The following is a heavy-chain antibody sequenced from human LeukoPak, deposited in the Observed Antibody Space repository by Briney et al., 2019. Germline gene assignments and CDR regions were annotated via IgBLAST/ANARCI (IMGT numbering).Heavy chain of an antibody. J-gene: IGHJ6*03. CDR3: AREGDIVVVPAASYYYYMDV. CDR1: GGSISSYY. V-gene: IGHV4-4*07. Sequence: SETLSLTCTVSGGSISSYYWSWLRQPAGKGLEWIGRIYTSGSTNYNPSLKSRVTMSVDTSKNQFSLKLSSVTAADTAVYYCAREGDIVVVPAASYYYYMDVWGKGTTVTVSS. CDR2: IYTSGST. D-gene: IGHD2-2*01.